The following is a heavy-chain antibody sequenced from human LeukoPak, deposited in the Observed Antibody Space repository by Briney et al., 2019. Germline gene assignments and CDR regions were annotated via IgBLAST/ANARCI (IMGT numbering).Heavy chain of an antibody. V-gene: IGHV1-69*01. Sequence: SVTVSCTASGGTFSSYAISWVRQAPGQGLEWMGGIIPIFGTANYAQKFQGRVTITADESTSTAYMELSSLRSEDTAVYYCASGYYYDSSGYLTALFDYWGQGTLVTVSS. CDR2: IIPIFGTA. J-gene: IGHJ4*02. CDR1: GGTFSSYA. CDR3: ASGYYYDSSGYLTALFDY. D-gene: IGHD3-22*01.